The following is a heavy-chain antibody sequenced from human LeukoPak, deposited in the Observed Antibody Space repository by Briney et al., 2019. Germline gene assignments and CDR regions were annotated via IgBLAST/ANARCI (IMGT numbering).Heavy chain of an antibody. CDR3: AKGGAGHYYGMDV. J-gene: IGHJ6*02. Sequence: GGSLRLSCAASGFTFSSYGMSWVRQAPGKGLEWVSAISGSGTSTYYADSVKGRFTISRDNSKSTLSLQMNSLRAEDTAVYYCAKGGAGHYYGMDVWGQGTTVTVSS. D-gene: IGHD3-16*01. V-gene: IGHV3-23*01. CDR2: ISGSGTST. CDR1: GFTFSSYG.